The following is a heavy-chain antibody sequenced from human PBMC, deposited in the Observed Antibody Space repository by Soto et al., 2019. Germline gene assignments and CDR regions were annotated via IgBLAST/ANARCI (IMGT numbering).Heavy chain of an antibody. CDR3: ARSLYYYDSSGYYYFDY. D-gene: IGHD3-22*01. CDR2: IWYDGNKE. Sequence: PGGSLRLSCVTSGFTFRNYGIHWVRQAPGKGLEWVAVIWYDGNKEYYADSVKGRFSVSRDNSKNTVYLLMNSLRADDTALYYCARSLYYYDSSGYYYFDYWGQGTLVTVSS. CDR1: GFTFRNYG. J-gene: IGHJ4*02. V-gene: IGHV3-33*01.